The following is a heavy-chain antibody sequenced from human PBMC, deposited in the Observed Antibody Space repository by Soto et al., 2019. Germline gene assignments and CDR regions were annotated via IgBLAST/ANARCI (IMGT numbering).Heavy chain of an antibody. J-gene: IGHJ6*02. V-gene: IGHV1-69*13. Sequence: GASMKVSCKASGGTFGSYAITWVPRAPGQGLEWLGGIIPILNSPAYAQKFQARVVITADEITNTAYMELNSLRFDDTAVYYCAREAPYCTSATCPKFYDMDVWGQGXTVTVYS. D-gene: IGHD2-2*01. CDR3: AREAPYCTSATCPKFYDMDV. CDR2: IIPILNSP. CDR1: GGTFGSYA.